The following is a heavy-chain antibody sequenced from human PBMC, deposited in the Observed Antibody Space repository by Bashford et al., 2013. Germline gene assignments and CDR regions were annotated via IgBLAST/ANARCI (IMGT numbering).Heavy chain of an antibody. J-gene: IGHJ4*02. V-gene: IGHV1-46*01. CDR3: AREVMGPMVRGVISEYYFDY. CDR2: INPSGGST. Sequence: ASVKVSCKASGYTFTSYYMHWVRQAPGQGLEWMGIINPSGGSTSYAQKFQGRVTMTRDTSTSTVYMELSSLRAEDTAVYYCAREVMGPMVRGVISEYYFDYWAREPWSPSPQ. D-gene: IGHD3-10*01. CDR1: GYTFTSYY.